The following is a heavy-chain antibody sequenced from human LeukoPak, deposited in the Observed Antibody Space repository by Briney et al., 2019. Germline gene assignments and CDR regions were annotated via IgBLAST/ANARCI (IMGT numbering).Heavy chain of an antibody. Sequence: ASVKVSCKASGYTFTSYGISWVRQAPGQGLEWMGWISAYNGNTNYAQKLQGRVTMTTDTSTSTAYMELRSLRSDDTAVYYCAREEARAEADAFDIWGQGTMVTVSS. CDR2: ISAYNGNT. V-gene: IGHV1-18*01. CDR3: AREEARAEADAFDI. D-gene: IGHD1-26*01. CDR1: GYTFTSYG. J-gene: IGHJ3*02.